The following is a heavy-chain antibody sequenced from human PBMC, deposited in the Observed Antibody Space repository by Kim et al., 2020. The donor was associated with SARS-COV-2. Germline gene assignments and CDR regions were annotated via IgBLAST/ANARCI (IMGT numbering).Heavy chain of an antibody. CDR3: ARDMRREESSTWEGDYFDY. CDR2: IYYSGST. Sequence: SETLSLTCTVSRGSISGYYWSWIRQPPGKGLEWIGYIYYSGSTNYNPSLKSRVTISVDTSKNQFSLSLRSVTPADTAVYYCARDMRREESSTWEGDYFDYWGRGTLVTVST. J-gene: IGHJ4*02. D-gene: IGHD6-13*01. V-gene: IGHV4-59*01. CDR1: RGSISGYY.